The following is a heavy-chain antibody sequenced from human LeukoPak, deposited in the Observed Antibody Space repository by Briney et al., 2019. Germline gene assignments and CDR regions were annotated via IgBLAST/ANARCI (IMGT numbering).Heavy chain of an antibody. J-gene: IGHJ6*03. CDR1: GDSFTTFY. CDR2: INHTGST. Sequence: SETLSLTCTVYGDSFTTFYWGWLRQTPGKGLEWIGEINHTGSTNYNPSLKSRVTISIDTSKNQFSPKLNSLTAADPAVYYCARRVKVHFVGLFGEDNNYYYMDVWGKGTTVTVS. V-gene: IGHV4-34*01. D-gene: IGHD3-10*02. CDR3: ARRVKVHFVGLFGEDNNYYYMDV.